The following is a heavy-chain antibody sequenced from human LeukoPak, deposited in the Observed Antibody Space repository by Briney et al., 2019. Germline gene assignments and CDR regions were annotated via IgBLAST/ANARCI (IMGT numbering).Heavy chain of an antibody. V-gene: IGHV3-30-3*01. CDR3: ARDAWIAVAGTRRPYYFDY. CDR1: GFTFSSYA. D-gene: IGHD6-19*01. CDR2: ISYDGSNK. J-gene: IGHJ4*02. Sequence: GGSLRLSCAASGFTFSSYAMHWVRQAPGKGLEWVAVISYDGSNKYYADSVKGRFTISRDNSKNTLYLQMNSLRAEDTAVYYCARDAWIAVAGTRRPYYFDYWGQGTLVTVSS.